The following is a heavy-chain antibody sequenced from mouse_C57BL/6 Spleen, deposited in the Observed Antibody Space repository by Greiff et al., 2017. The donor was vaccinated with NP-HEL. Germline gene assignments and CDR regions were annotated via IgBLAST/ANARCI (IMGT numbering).Heavy chain of an antibody. CDR1: GYAFSSYW. CDR2: IYPGDGDT. J-gene: IGHJ2*01. V-gene: IGHV1-80*01. D-gene: IGHD2-3*01. CDR3: AGEQNDGYLCDD. Sequence: VQLQQSGAELVKPGASVKISCKASGYAFSSYWMNWVKQRPGKGLEWIGQIYPGDGDTNYNGTYKGKATVTADKSSSTAYMQLSSLTSEDSAFNLCAGEQNDGYLCDDWSRGATLTVCS.